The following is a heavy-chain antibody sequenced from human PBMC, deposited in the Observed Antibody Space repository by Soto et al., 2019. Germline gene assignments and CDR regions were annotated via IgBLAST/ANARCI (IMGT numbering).Heavy chain of an antibody. D-gene: IGHD3-22*01. V-gene: IGHV1-69*13. CDR2: IIPLFGTA. J-gene: IGHJ5*02. CDR3: ARSQDSSGYWNNCFDP. Sequence: ASVKVSCKASGCTFSTYTMTWVRQAPGQGLEWMGGIIPLFGTANYAQKFQGRVTITADESTSTVYMELSSLRSEDTAVYYCARSQDSSGYWNNCFDPWGQGTLVTVSS. CDR1: GCTFSTYT.